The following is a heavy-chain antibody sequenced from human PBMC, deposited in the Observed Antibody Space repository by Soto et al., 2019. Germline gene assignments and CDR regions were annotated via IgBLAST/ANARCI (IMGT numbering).Heavy chain of an antibody. D-gene: IGHD2-8*01. Sequence: QVQLVESGGGVVQPGRSLRLSCAASGFTFSSYGMHWVRQAPGKGLEWVAVIWYDGSNKYYADSVKGRFTISRDNSKNTLYLQMNRLRAEDTAVYYCERDLEVGYGTNGVCYNPARYYYGMDVWGQGTTVTVSS. J-gene: IGHJ6*02. CDR2: IWYDGSNK. V-gene: IGHV3-33*01. CDR1: GFTFSSYG. CDR3: ERDLEVGYGTNGVCYNPARYYYGMDV.